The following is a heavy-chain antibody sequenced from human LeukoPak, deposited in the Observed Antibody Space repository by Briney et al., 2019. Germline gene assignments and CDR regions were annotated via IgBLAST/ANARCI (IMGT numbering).Heavy chain of an antibody. V-gene: IGHV1-69*06. Sequence: SEKVSCKASGGTFSSYAISWVRQAPGQGLEWMGGIIPIFGTANYAQKFQGRVTITADKSTSTAYMELSSLRSEDTAVYYCARGSFDGSGNPNAFDIWGQGTMVTVSS. J-gene: IGHJ3*02. CDR3: ARGSFDGSGNPNAFDI. D-gene: IGHD3-10*01. CDR1: GGTFSSYA. CDR2: IIPIFGTA.